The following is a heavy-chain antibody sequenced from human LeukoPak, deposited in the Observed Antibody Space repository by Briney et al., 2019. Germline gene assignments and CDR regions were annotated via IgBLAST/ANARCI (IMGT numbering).Heavy chain of an antibody. CDR3: ATWVRLRFLEWPFDY. CDR1: GYTLTELS. V-gene: IGHV1-24*01. CDR2: FDPEDGET. J-gene: IGHJ4*02. D-gene: IGHD3-3*01. Sequence: GASVKVSCKVSGYTLTELSMHWVRQAPGKGLEWMGGFDPEDGETIYAQKFQGRVTMTEDTSTGTAYMELSSLRSEDTAVYYCATWVRLRFLEWPFDYWGQGTLVTVSS.